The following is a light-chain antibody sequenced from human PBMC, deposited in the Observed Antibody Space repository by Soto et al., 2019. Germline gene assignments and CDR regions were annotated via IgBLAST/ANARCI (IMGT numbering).Light chain of an antibody. V-gene: IGKV3-20*01. Sequence: IALSLSPGALSLPPGESAALSCPVCQTTSPKYVAWYQQRRGLAPRLLVYGASKRAAGIPDRFRGSGSGSEFSLTISGLEPEDFAVYFCQHFGSSPPVIFGQGTRLEIK. CDR2: GAS. CDR3: QHFGSSPPVI. CDR1: QTTSPKY. J-gene: IGKJ5*01.